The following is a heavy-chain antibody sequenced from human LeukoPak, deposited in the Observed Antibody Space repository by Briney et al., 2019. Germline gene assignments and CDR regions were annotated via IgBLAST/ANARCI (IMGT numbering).Heavy chain of an antibody. J-gene: IGHJ4*02. CDR3: ARESGPLYYYDSSGYYDY. CDR2: IYTSGST. CDR1: GGSISSGGYS. D-gene: IGHD3-22*01. Sequence: PSQTLSLTCAVSGGSISSGGYSWSWIRQPAGKGLEWIGRIYTSGSTNYNPSLKSRVTMSVDTSKNQFSLKLSSVTAADTAVYYCARESGPLYYYDSSGYYDYWGQGTLVTVSS. V-gene: IGHV4-61*02.